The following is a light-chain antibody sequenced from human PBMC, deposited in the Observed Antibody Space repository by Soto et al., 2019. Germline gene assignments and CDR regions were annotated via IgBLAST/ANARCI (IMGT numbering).Light chain of an antibody. CDR1: QGVSRK. CDR3: QQYHKWPIT. J-gene: IGKJ4*01. Sequence: DIVMTQSPATLSVAPGERVTFSCRASQGVSRKLAWYQHKPGQAPRLLISGASTGATGIPARFSGSGSGTEFTLTISSLQSEDCAIYYCQQYHKWPITVGGGTKVDIK. V-gene: IGKV3-15*01. CDR2: GAS.